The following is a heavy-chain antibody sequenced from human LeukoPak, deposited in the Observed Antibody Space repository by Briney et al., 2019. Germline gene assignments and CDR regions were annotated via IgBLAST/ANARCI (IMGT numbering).Heavy chain of an antibody. Sequence: ASVKVSCKASGYTFTSYSMHWVRQAPGHRPEWMGWINAGNGNTKFSQKFQGRVTITRDTSASTAYMELSSLRSEDTAVYYCARFLGGSFGMDVWGQGTTVTVSS. CDR2: INAGNGNT. CDR3: ARFLGGSFGMDV. CDR1: GYTFTSYS. J-gene: IGHJ6*02. V-gene: IGHV1-3*01. D-gene: IGHD1-26*01.